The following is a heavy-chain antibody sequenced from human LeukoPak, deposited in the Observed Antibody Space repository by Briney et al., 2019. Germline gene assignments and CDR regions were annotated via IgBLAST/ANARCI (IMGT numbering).Heavy chain of an antibody. Sequence: SETLSLTCTVSGGSISSYYWSWIRQPPGKGLEWIGYIYYSGSTNYNPSLKSRVTISVDTSKNQFSLKLSSVTAADTAVYYCARTRFGYFDYWGQGTLVTVSS. J-gene: IGHJ4*02. D-gene: IGHD3-3*01. CDR1: GGSISSYY. CDR3: ARTRFGYFDY. CDR2: IYYSGST. V-gene: IGHV4-59*08.